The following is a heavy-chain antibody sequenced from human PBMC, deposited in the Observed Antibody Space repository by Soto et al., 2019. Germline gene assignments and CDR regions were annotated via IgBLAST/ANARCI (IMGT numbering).Heavy chain of an antibody. D-gene: IGHD3-16*01. J-gene: IGHJ6*04. CDR2: IYPGDSDT. Sequence: PGESLKISCKGSGYSFTSYWIGWVRQMPGKGLEWMGIIYPGDSDTRYSPSFQGQVTISADKSISTAYLQWSSLKASDTAMYYCGRRGEGRVYYYGMDVWGKGTRVTVPS. V-gene: IGHV5-51*01. CDR3: GRRGEGRVYYYGMDV. CDR1: GYSFTSYW.